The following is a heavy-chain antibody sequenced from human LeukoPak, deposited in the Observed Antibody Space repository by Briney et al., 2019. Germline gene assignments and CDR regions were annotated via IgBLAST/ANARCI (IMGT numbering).Heavy chain of an antibody. CDR2: VYSSEK. J-gene: IGHJ5*02. Sequence: ASETLSLTCTVSGTSITSYFWTWIRQSPGKGLEWIGYVYSSEKNYNPSLKSRVTISLDTSKSQFSLTLRSVTAVDTAVYYCARTAMVRGNWFDPWGQGTLVTVSS. CDR3: ARTAMVRGNWFDP. V-gene: IGHV4-59*01. D-gene: IGHD3-10*01. CDR1: GTSITSYF.